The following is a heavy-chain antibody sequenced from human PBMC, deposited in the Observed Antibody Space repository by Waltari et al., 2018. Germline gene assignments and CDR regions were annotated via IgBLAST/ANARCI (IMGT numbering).Heavy chain of an antibody. CDR1: GFTFSSYG. J-gene: IGHJ3*02. V-gene: IGHV3-30*02. CDR2: ILYDGSNK. Sequence: QVQLVESGGGVVQPGGSLRLSCAASGFTFSSYGMHWVRQAPGKGLEWVAFILYDGSNKYYADSVKCRFTISRDNSKNTLYLQMNSLRAEDTAVYYCAHRAFDIWGQGTMVTVSS. CDR3: AHRAFDI.